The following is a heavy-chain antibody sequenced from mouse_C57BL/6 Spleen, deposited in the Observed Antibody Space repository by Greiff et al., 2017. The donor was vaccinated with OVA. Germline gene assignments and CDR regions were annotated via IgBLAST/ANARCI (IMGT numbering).Heavy chain of an antibody. J-gene: IGHJ3*01. CDR2: INPSNGGT. CDR1: GYTFTSYW. Sequence: VQLQESGTELVKPGASVKLSCKASGYTFTSYWMHWVKQRPGQGLEWIGNINPSNGGTNYNEKFKSKATLTVDTSSSTAYMQLSSLTSEDSAVYYGARNYYGSSDGWLAYWGQGTLVTVSA. CDR3: ARNYYGSSDGWLAY. V-gene: IGHV1-53*01. D-gene: IGHD1-1*01.